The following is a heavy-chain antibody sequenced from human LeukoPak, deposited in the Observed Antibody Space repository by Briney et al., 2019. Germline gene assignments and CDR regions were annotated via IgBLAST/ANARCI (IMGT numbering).Heavy chain of an antibody. V-gene: IGHV1-46*01. J-gene: IGHJ4*02. CDR1: GYTFTGYY. Sequence: ASVKVSCKASGYTFTGYYMHWVRQAPGQGLEWMGIINPSGGSTSYAQKFQGRVTMTRDTSTGTVYMELSSLRSEDTAVYYCARDRQPPTAADPIYYFDYWGQGTLVTVSS. CDR3: ARDRQPPTAADPIYYFDY. D-gene: IGHD6-13*01. CDR2: INPSGGST.